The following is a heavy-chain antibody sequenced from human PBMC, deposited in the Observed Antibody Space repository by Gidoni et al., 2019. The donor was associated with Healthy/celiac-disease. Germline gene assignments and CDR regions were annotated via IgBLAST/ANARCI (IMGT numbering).Heavy chain of an antibody. CDR2: IYYSGST. D-gene: IGHD6-19*01. CDR1: GGSISSSSYY. CDR3: ARQTLGEWLVRIWDH. J-gene: IGHJ4*02. V-gene: IGHV4-39*01. Sequence: QLQLQESRPGLVKPSETLSLTCTVSGGSISSSSYYWGCIRKPPGKGLEWIGSIYYSGSTYYNPSLESRVTISVDTSKNQFSLKLSCVTAADTAVYYCARQTLGEWLVRIWDHGGQGTLVTVSS.